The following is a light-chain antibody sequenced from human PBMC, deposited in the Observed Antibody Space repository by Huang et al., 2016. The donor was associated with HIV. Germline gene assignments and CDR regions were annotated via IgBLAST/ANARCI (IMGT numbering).Light chain of an antibody. CDR1: QNIDIY. Sequence: EIQMTQSPSSLSASVGDTFTITCRASQNIDIYLNWYQQRPGKAPKLLIYTASSLQTGVPSRFSGSGSGTDFTLTIDSLQPEDFATYYCLQSYSMFRTFGQGTKLDFK. J-gene: IGKJ2*01. CDR2: TAS. CDR3: LQSYSMFRT. V-gene: IGKV1-39*01.